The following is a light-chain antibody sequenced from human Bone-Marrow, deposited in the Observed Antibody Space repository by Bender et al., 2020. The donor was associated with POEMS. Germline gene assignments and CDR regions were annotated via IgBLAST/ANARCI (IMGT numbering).Light chain of an antibody. V-gene: IGLV2-8*01. CDR3: ISYAGNYNFI. CDR2: EVN. Sequence: QSALTQPASVSGSPGQSITMSCTGTSSDVGGYNYVSWYQQHPGKTPKLMIYEVNKRPSGVPDRFSASKSGNTASLTVSGLQAEDEADYYCISYAGNYNFIFGGGTTLTVL. CDR1: SSDVGGYNY. J-gene: IGLJ2*01.